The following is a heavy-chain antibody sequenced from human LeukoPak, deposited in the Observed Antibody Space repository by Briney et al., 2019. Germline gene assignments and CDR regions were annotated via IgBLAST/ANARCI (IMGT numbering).Heavy chain of an antibody. CDR3: ARATSYDFWSGYPYYFDY. V-gene: IGHV1-69*05. CDR2: IIPIFGTA. J-gene: IGHJ4*02. Sequence: SVKVSCKASGGTFSSYAISWVRQAPGQGLEWMGRIIPIFGTANYAQKLQGRVTMTTDTSTSTAYMELRSLRSDDTAVYYCARATSYDFWSGYPYYFDYWGQGTLVTVSS. CDR1: GGTFSSYA. D-gene: IGHD3-3*01.